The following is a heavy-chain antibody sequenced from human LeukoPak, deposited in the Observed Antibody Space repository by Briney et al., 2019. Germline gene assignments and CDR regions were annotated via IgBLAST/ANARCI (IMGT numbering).Heavy chain of an antibody. CDR2: IYHSGRT. J-gene: IGHJ5*02. CDR1: GYSISSGYY. CDR3: ARRPGIAVAGTIRIFHWFDP. Sequence: SETLSLTCTVSGYSISSGYYWGWIRQPPGKGLEWIGSIYHSGRTFYNPSLKSRVTISVDTSKNQFSLKLSSVTAADTAVYYCARRPGIAVAGTIRIFHWFDPWGQGTLVTVSS. D-gene: IGHD6-19*01. V-gene: IGHV4-38-2*02.